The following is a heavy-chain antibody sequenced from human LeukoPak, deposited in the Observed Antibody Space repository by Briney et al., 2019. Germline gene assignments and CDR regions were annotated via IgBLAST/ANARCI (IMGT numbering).Heavy chain of an antibody. CDR1: GYTFISYD. V-gene: IGHV1-8*01. D-gene: IGHD1-26*01. CDR3: AREASSGAYNDY. Sequence: ASVKVSCKASGYTFISYDINWVRQATGQGLEWMGWMNPNSGNTGYAQKFQGRVTITRNTSISTAYMELSSLRSEDTAVYYCAREASSGAYNDYWGQGTLVTVSS. CDR2: MNPNSGNT. J-gene: IGHJ4*02.